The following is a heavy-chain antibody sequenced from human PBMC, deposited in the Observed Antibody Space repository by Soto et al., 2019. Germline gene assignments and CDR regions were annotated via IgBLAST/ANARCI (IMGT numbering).Heavy chain of an antibody. CDR2: INPNSGGT. J-gene: IGHJ5*02. CDR3: ARDRVAAAGTHYNWFDP. Sequence: QVQLVQSGAEVKKPGASVKVSCKASGYTFTGYYMHWVRQAPGQGLKWMGWINPNSGGTNYAQKFQGRVTMTRDTSISTAYMELSRLRSDDTAVYYCARDRVAAAGTHYNWFDPWGQGTLVTVSS. CDR1: GYTFTGYY. D-gene: IGHD6-13*01. V-gene: IGHV1-2*02.